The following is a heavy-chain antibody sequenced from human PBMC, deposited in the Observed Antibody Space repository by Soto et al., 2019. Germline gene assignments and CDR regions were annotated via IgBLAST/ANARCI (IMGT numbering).Heavy chain of an antibody. Sequence: SETLSLTCAVYGVSFIGYYWSWILQPPGKGLEWIGEINHSGATNYNPSLKSRVTFSVDTSKNQFSLKLSSVTAADTAVYYCARGVAAAGKMAVAGHHYFDYWGKGTLVIVYS. CDR2: INHSGAT. J-gene: IGHJ4*02. CDR1: GVSFIGYY. V-gene: IGHV4-34*01. D-gene: IGHD6-19*01. CDR3: ARGVAAAGKMAVAGHHYFDY.